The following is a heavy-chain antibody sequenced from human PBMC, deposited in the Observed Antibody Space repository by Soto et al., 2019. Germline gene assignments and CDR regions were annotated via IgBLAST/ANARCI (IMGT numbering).Heavy chain of an antibody. D-gene: IGHD3-10*01. Sequence: HLVQSGPEVKKPGASVTVSCKTSGDTFTNFGLSWVRQAPGQGLEWMGWIATYNSNRNYAQKFQGRLTLTTVTSTSTAYMELKSLVHDDTAVYYCARVLRGVVNWFDPVGQGTLVTVSS. V-gene: IGHV1-18*01. J-gene: IGHJ5*02. CDR3: ARVLRGVVNWFDP. CDR2: IATYNSNR. CDR1: GDTFTNFG.